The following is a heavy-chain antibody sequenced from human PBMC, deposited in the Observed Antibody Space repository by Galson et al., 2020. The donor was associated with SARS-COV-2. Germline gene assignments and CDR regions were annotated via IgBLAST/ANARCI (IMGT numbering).Heavy chain of an antibody. D-gene: IGHD2-15*01. CDR2: TTTSGSTT. CDR1: GFTFSSYA. CDR3: AKSLPEGNCRGSSCYYFDS. V-gene: IGHV3-23*01. Sequence: GGSLRLSCAASGFTFSSYAMSWVRQAPGKGLEWLSGTTTSGSTTYYADSVKGRFTMSRDHSRNTLFLQMNSLRAEDTAVYYCAKSLPEGNCRGSSCYYFDSWGRGTLVTVSS. J-gene: IGHJ4*02.